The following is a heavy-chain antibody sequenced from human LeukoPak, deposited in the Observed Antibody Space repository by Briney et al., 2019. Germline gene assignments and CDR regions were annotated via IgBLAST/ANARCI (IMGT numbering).Heavy chain of an antibody. J-gene: IGHJ4*02. D-gene: IGHD1-1*01. CDR2: ISSSSSYI. CDR3: AKEGTASKPSDLDY. Sequence: GGSLRLSCAASGFTFSSYSMNWVRQAPGKGLEWVSSISSSSSYIYYADSVKGRFTISRDNSRNTLYLQMNSLRTEDTAVYYCAKEGTASKPSDLDYWGQGTLVTVSS. CDR1: GFTFSSYS. V-gene: IGHV3-21*01.